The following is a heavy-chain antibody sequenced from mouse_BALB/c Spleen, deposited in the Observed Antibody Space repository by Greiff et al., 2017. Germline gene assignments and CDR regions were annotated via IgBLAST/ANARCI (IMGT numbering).Heavy chain of an antibody. J-gene: IGHJ2*01. Sequence: EVQLQQSGAELVKPGASVKLSCTASGFNIKDTYMHWVKQRPEQGLEWIGRIDPANGNTKYDPKFQGKATITADTSSNTAYLQLSSLTSEDTAVYYCDLWLRRGGDYWGQGTTLTVSS. CDR3: DLWLRRGGDY. V-gene: IGHV14-3*02. D-gene: IGHD2-2*01. CDR2: IDPANGNT. CDR1: GFNIKDTY.